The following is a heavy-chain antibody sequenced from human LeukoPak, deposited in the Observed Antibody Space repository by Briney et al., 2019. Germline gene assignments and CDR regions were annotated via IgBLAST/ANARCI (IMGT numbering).Heavy chain of an antibody. CDR3: ARDLRYSSINPRVGGMDV. D-gene: IGHD6-13*01. J-gene: IGHJ6*02. Sequence: GGSLRLSCATSGFTFSSHWMSWVRQAPGKGLEWVANIKQDGSEKYYVDSVKGRFTISRDNAKNSLYLQMNSLRAEHTAVYYCARDLRYSSINPRVGGMDVWGQGTTVTVSS. V-gene: IGHV3-7*01. CDR1: GFTFSSHW. CDR2: IKQDGSEK.